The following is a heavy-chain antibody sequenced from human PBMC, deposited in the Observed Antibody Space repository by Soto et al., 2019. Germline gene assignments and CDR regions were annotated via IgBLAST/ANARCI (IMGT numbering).Heavy chain of an antibody. D-gene: IGHD3-22*01. V-gene: IGHV3-73*01. J-gene: IGHJ6*02. CDR2: LRSRADSYAT. Sequence: GGSLRLSCAASGFSFSGSAVHWVRQASGKGLEWVGRLRSRADSYATAYAASIKGRFTISRDDSKNTAYLQMNSLKTEDTAVYYCTRLDTGGYYSPYYYFGMDVWGQGTTVTVSS. CDR3: TRLDTGGYYSPYYYFGMDV. CDR1: GFSFSGSA.